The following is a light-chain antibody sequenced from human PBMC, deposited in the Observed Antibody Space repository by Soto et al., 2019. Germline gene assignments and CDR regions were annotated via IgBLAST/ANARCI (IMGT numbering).Light chain of an antibody. CDR3: QQYNDWPQT. CDR1: QSVSSD. Sequence: EIVMTQSPSTLSVSPLERSTLSCRASQSVSSDLAWYQQKPGQALRLLIYGASTRATGIPARFSGSGSGTDFTLTISSLQSEDFAVYYCQQYNDWPQTFGQGTKVDIK. CDR2: GAS. V-gene: IGKV3-15*01. J-gene: IGKJ1*01.